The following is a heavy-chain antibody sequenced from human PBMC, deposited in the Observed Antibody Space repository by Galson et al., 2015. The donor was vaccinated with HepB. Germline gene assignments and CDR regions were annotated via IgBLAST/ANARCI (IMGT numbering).Heavy chain of an antibody. Sequence: SVKVSCKASGYAFTSYGISWVRLAPGQGLEWMGRISPYNGNTNYAQKLQGRVTMTTDTSTSTAYMDLSSLRSDDTAVYYCASVGYDWNDAPNWFDPWGQGTLVTVSS. CDR3: ASVGYDWNDAPNWFDP. J-gene: IGHJ5*02. CDR2: ISPYNGNT. V-gene: IGHV1-18*04. D-gene: IGHD1-20*01. CDR1: GYAFTSYG.